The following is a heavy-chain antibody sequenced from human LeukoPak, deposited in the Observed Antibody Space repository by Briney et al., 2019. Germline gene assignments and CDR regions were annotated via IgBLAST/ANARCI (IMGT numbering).Heavy chain of an antibody. V-gene: IGHV3-74*01. CDR2: INSDGSST. CDR3: SSASSGQPDY. D-gene: IGHD1-1*01. CDR1: GLSFSSYW. J-gene: IGHJ4*02. Sequence: GGSLRLSCAASGLSFSSYWMHWVRLPPGQGKVWDSRINSDGSSTSYADSVKGRFTISRDNSKNTLFLQMNSLRPEDTAVYYCSSASSGQPDYWGQGTLVIVSP.